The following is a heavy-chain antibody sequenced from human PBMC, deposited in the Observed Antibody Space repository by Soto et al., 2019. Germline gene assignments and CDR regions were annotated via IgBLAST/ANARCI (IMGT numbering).Heavy chain of an antibody. Sequence: PSETLSLTCTVSGGSISSGGYYWSWIRQHPGKGLEWIGYIYYSGSTYYNPSLKSRVTISVDTSKNQFSLKLSSVTAADTAVYYCAMYYYDSKIYNGHFDYWGQGTLVTVSS. CDR1: GGSISSGGYY. CDR2: IYYSGST. V-gene: IGHV4-31*03. D-gene: IGHD3-22*01. CDR3: AMYYYDSKIYNGHFDY. J-gene: IGHJ4*02.